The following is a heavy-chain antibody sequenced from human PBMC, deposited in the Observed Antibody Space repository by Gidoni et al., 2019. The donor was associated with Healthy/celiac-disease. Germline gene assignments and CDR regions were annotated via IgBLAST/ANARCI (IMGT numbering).Heavy chain of an antibody. V-gene: IGHV4-30-2*01. D-gene: IGHD2-2*01. Sequence: QLQLQESGSGLVKPLQTLSLTCAVSGGSISSGGYSWSWLRQPPGKGLEWIGYIYHSGSTYYNPSLKSRVTISVDRSKNQFSLKLSSVTAADTAVYYCARGVVPAARGRFDPWGQGTLVTVSS. CDR3: ARGVVPAARGRFDP. CDR2: IYHSGST. J-gene: IGHJ5*02. CDR1: GGSISSGGYS.